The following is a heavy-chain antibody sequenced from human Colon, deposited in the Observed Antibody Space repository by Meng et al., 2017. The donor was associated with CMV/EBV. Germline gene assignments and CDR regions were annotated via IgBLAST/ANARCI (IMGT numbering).Heavy chain of an antibody. CDR1: GGSISSSRFY. V-gene: IGHV4-39*07. Sequence: SETLSLTCTVAGGSISSSRFYWGWIRQPPGKGLEWIGTIHYSGDTYHNPSLKSRVTISVDTSKNQFSLKLSSVTAADTAVYYCARGLFDIVVVPAARGCNWFDPWGQGTLVTVSS. CDR2: IHYSGDT. CDR3: ARGLFDIVVVPAARGCNWFDP. D-gene: IGHD2-2*01. J-gene: IGHJ5*02.